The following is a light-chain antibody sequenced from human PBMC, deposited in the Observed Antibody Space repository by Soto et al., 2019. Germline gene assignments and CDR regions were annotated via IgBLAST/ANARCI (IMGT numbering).Light chain of an antibody. V-gene: IGLV2-23*01. Sequence: ALTQPASVSGSPGQSITISCTGTNNLVSWYQRHPGKAPKVVVYEGTKRPSGVSNRFSGSNSGGTASLTISGLQAKDEASYFCCAYVGARSYVFGPGTKVTVL. CDR3: CAYVGARSYV. CDR1: NNL. J-gene: IGLJ1*01. CDR2: EGT.